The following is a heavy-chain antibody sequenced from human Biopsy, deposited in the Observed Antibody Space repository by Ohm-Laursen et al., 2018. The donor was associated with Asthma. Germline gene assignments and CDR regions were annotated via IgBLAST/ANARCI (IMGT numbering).Heavy chain of an antibody. CDR1: GFSFSNFA. J-gene: IGHJ3*02. CDR2: ISKDASTQ. D-gene: IGHD1-1*01. CDR3: VRDGTDDAFDI. Sequence: SLRLSCAASGFSFSNFAIHWVRQAPGKGLEWVGVISKDASTQDYADSVKGRFTMTRDNSKNTLDLQMNSLREEDMAVYYCVRDGTDDAFDIWGQGTVVSVSS. V-gene: IGHV3-30*01.